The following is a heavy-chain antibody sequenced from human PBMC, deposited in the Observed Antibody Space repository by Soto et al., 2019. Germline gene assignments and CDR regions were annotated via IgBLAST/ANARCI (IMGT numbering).Heavy chain of an antibody. CDR1: GGSISSGGYS. CDR2: IYHSGST. D-gene: IGHD3-10*01. CDR3: ARGGKLNWFDP. Sequence: LSLTCAVSGGSISSGGYSWSWIRQPPGKGLEWIGYIYHSGSTYYNPSLKSRVTISVDRSKNQFSLKLSSVTAADTAVYYCARGGKLNWFDPWGQGTLVTVSS. V-gene: IGHV4-30-2*01. J-gene: IGHJ5*02.